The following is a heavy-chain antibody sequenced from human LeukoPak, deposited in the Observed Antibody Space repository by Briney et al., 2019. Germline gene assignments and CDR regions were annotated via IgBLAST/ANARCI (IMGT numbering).Heavy chain of an antibody. CDR2: INPKSGGT. J-gene: IGHJ3*02. D-gene: IGHD3-22*01. CDR3: ARAGVWDYSDSSGYHNAAFDI. V-gene: IGHV1-2*02. CDR1: GYTFTGYC. Sequence: ASVKISCKASGYTFTGYCMHWVRQAPGQGLEWMGWINPKSGGTNYAQKFQGRVTVTRDTSISTAYMDLSRLRSDDTAVYYCARAGVWDYSDSSGYHNAAFDIWGKGTMVTVSS.